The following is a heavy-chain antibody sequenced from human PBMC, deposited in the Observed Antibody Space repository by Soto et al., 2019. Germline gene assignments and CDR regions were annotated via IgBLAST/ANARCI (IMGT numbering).Heavy chain of an antibody. J-gene: IGHJ4*02. CDR1: GGTFSSYA. Sequence: ASVKVSCKASGGTFSSYAISWVRQAPGQGLEWMGGIIPIFGTANYAQKFQGRVTITADESTSTAYMELSSLRSEDTAVYTFGGGSGTGTPVGGVFDYWGQGTLVTVSS. CDR3: GGGSGTGTPVGGVFDY. CDR2: IIPIFGTA. V-gene: IGHV1-69*13. D-gene: IGHD1-7*01.